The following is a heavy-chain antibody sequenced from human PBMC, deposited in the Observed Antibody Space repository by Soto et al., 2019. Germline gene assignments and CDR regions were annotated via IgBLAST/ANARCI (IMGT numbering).Heavy chain of an antibody. CDR3: ARGSWNSIYYYYGMDV. V-gene: IGHV4-4*07. D-gene: IGHD1-7*01. J-gene: IGHJ6*02. Sequence: SETLSLTCTVSVGSISSYYWIWIRQPAGKGLEWIGRIYTSGSTNYNPSLKSRVTMSVDTSKNQFSLKLSSVTAADTAVYYCARGSWNSIYYYYGMDVWGQGTTVTVSS. CDR1: VGSISSYY. CDR2: IYTSGST.